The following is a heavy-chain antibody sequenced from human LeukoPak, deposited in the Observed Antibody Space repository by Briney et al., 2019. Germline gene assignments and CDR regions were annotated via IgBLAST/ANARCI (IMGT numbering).Heavy chain of an antibody. D-gene: IGHD3-16*01. CDR2: ISSSSSTI. CDR3: VRVGGAFDL. V-gene: IGHV3-48*01. J-gene: IGHJ3*01. Sequence: GGSLRLSCAASGFTFSNYGMSWVRQAPGKGLEWISYISSSSSTIYYADSVKGRFTISRDNAKKSLYMQMNSLRAEDTAVYYCVRVGGAFDLWGQGTRVSVSS. CDR1: GFTFSNYG.